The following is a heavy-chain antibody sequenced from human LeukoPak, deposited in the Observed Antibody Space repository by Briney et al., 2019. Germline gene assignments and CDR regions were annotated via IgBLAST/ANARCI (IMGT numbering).Heavy chain of an antibody. D-gene: IGHD6-13*01. CDR2: IDWDDDK. CDR3: ARGYSSSFSFDY. CDR1: GFSLSTSGMR. Sequence: SGPALVKPTQTLTLTCTFSGFSLSTSGMRVSWIRQPPGKALEWLARIDWDDDKFYSTSLKTRLTISKDTSKNQVVLTMTNMDPVDTATYYCARGYSSSFSFDYWGQGTLVTVSS. J-gene: IGHJ4*02. V-gene: IGHV2-70*04.